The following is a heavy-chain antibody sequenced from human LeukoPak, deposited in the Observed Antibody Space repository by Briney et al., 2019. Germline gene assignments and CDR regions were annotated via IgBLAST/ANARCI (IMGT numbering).Heavy chain of an antibody. Sequence: ASVKVSCKASGYTFTSYDINWVRQATGQGLEWMGWMNPNSGNTGYAQKFQGRVTMTRNTSISTAYMELSSLRSEDTAVYYCARGIKGTLAAAGRRYYYYYMDVCGKGTTVTVSS. D-gene: IGHD6-13*01. CDR3: ARGIKGTLAAAGRRYYYYYMDV. CDR1: GYTFTSYD. V-gene: IGHV1-8*01. CDR2: MNPNSGNT. J-gene: IGHJ6*03.